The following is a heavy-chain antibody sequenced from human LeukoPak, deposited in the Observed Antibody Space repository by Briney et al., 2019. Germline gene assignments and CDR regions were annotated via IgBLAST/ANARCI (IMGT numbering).Heavy chain of an antibody. J-gene: IGHJ4*02. CDR3: VKEYFGFPFDY. D-gene: IGHD3-9*01. V-gene: IGHV3-23*01. CDR2: ITSSGDST. Sequence: GGSLRLSCAASGFTFSSYAMSWVRQAPGKGREWGSDITSSGDSTYYADSVKGRFTISRDNPKNTLYLQMHSLRAEDTAIYYCVKEYFGFPFDYWGQGPVVTVSS. CDR1: GFTFSSYA.